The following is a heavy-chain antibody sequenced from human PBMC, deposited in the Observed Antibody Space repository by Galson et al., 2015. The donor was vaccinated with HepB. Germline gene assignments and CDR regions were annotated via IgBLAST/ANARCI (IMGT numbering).Heavy chain of an antibody. J-gene: IGHJ3*02. Sequence: SVKLSCKASGGTFSSYAISWVRQAPGQGLEWMGGIIPIFGTANYAQKFQGRVTITADKSTSTAYMELSSLRSEDTAVYYCASIGYCSSTSCPNAFDIWGQGTMVTVSS. CDR3: ASIGYCSSTSCPNAFDI. CDR1: GGTFSSYA. CDR2: IIPIFGTA. D-gene: IGHD2-2*01. V-gene: IGHV1-69*06.